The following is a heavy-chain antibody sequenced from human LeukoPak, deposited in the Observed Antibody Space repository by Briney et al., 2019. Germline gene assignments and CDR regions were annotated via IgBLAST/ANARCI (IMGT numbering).Heavy chain of an antibody. D-gene: IGHD5-12*01. V-gene: IGHV3-7*01. Sequence: GGSLRLSCSASGFTFSSYGMNWVRQAPGKGLEWVANIKQDGSEKYYVDSVRGRFTISRDNAKNSLYLQMNSLRAEDTAVYYCARGDWLPLPYAFDHWGQGTLVTVSS. CDR1: GFTFSSYG. J-gene: IGHJ4*02. CDR3: ARGDWLPLPYAFDH. CDR2: IKQDGSEK.